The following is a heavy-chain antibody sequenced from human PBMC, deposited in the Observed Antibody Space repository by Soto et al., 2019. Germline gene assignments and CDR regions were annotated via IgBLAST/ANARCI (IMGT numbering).Heavy chain of an antibody. Sequence: GGSLRLSCAASGFTFSSYSMNWVRQAPGKGLEWVSYISSSSSTIYYADSVKGRFTISRDNAKNSLYLQMNSLRAEDTAVYYCARTQRYYGYYYYMDVWGKGTTVTVSS. D-gene: IGHD3-9*01. J-gene: IGHJ6*03. CDR1: GFTFSSYS. CDR2: ISSSSSTI. V-gene: IGHV3-48*01. CDR3: ARTQRYYGYYYYMDV.